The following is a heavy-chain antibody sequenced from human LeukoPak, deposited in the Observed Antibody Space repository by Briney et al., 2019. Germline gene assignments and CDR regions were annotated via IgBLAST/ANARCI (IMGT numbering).Heavy chain of an antibody. V-gene: IGHV3-21*01. J-gene: IGHJ6*03. D-gene: IGHD3-16*01. CDR3: ARTRGSYNYYYYYMDV. Sequence: PGGSLRLSCAASGFTFSTHSMSWVRQSLGKGLEWVSSISSGSSHIYYADSMKGRFTISRDNAKNTLFLQMNSLRAEDTAVYYCARTRGSYNYYYYYMDVWGKGTTVTVSS. CDR2: ISSGSSHI. CDR1: GFTFSTHS.